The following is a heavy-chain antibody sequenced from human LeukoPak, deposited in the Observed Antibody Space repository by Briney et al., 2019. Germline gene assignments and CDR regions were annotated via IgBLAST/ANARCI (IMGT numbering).Heavy chain of an antibody. D-gene: IGHD3-22*01. CDR1: GFTFSSYA. CDR3: AREYYYDSSGYRGYYFDY. J-gene: IGHJ4*02. CDR2: ISGSGGST. Sequence: GGSLRLSCAASGFTFSSYAMSWVRQAPGKGLEWVSAISGSGGSTYYADSVKGRFTISGDNSKNTLYLQMNSLRAEDTAVYYCAREYYYDSSGYRGYYFDYWGQGTLVTVSS. V-gene: IGHV3-23*01.